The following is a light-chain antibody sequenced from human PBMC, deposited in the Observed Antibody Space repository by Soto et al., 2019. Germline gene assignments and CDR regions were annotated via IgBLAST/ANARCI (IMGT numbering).Light chain of an antibody. CDR3: SSYAGSNNPVV. V-gene: IGLV2-8*01. Sequence: QSALTQPPSASGSPGQSVTISCTGTSSDVGGYNYVSWYQQHPGKAPKLMIYEVSKRPSGVSDRFSGSKSGNTASLTVSGLQAEDEADYYCSSYAGSNNPVVFGGGTKLTVL. CDR1: SSDVGGYNY. CDR2: EVS. J-gene: IGLJ2*01.